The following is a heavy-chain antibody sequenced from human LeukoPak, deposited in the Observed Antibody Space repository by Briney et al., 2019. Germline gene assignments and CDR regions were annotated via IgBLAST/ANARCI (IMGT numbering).Heavy chain of an antibody. CDR1: GGSFSGYY. V-gene: IGHV4-34*01. CDR2: INHSGST. Sequence: SETLSLTCAVYGGSFSGYYWSWIRQPPGKGLEWIGEINHSGSTNYNPSLKSRVTISVDTSKNQFSLKLNSVTAADTAVYYCARGELLWDYWGQGTLVTVSS. CDR3: ARGELLWDY. J-gene: IGHJ4*02. D-gene: IGHD1-26*01.